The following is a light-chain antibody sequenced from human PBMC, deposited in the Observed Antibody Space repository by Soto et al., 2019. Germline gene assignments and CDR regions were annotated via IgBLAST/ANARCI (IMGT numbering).Light chain of an antibody. CDR3: QSYDSSLSAL. Sequence: QAVVTQPPSVSGAPGQRVTISCTGSSSNIGAGYDVHWYQQLPGTAPKLLIYGNSNRPSGVPDRFSGSKSGTSAPLAITGLQAEDEADYYCQSYDSSLSALFGGGTKLTVL. J-gene: IGLJ2*01. CDR2: GNS. V-gene: IGLV1-40*01. CDR1: SSNIGAGYD.